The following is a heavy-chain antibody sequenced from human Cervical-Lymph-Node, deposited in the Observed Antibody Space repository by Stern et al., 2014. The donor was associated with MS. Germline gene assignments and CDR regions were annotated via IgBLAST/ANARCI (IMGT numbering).Heavy chain of an antibody. CDR3: ASAYSSSHYYFDY. CDR1: GFSFSRYA. Sequence: VQLVESGGGVVQPGRSLRLSCAASGFSFSRYAMHWVRQAPGKGLEWVALIWYDGSNPYYADSVTGRFTISRDNFKNPLYLQMNRLRAEDTAVYYCASAYSSSHYYFDYWGQGTLVTVSS. V-gene: IGHV3-33*01. J-gene: IGHJ4*02. D-gene: IGHD6-13*01. CDR2: IWYDGSNP.